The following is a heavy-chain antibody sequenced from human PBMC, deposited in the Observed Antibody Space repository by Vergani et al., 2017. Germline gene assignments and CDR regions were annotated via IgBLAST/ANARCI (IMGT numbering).Heavy chain of an antibody. D-gene: IGHD1-26*01. CDR1: GFTFSSYG. V-gene: IGHV3-30*18. CDR3: AKDRGSSDYYYYYGMDV. Sequence: QVQLVESGGGVVQPGRSLRLSCATSGFTFSSYGMHWVRQTPGKGLEWVAVISFDGSNKYYADSGKGRFTISRDNSKNTLYLQMNSLRAEDTALYYCAKDRGSSDYYYYYGMDVWGQGTTVTVSS. J-gene: IGHJ6*02. CDR2: ISFDGSNK.